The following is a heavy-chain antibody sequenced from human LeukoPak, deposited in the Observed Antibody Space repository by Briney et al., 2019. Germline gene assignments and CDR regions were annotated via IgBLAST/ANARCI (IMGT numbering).Heavy chain of an antibody. J-gene: IGHJ4*02. CDR1: GGSFSGYY. Sequence: SETLSLTCAVYGGSFSGYYWSWIRQPPGKGLEWIGEINHSGSTNYNPSLKSRATISVDTSKNQFSLKLSSVTAADTAVYYCASFTTIFGVVAYFDYWGQGTLVTVSS. CDR2: INHSGST. V-gene: IGHV4-34*01. CDR3: ASFTTIFGVVAYFDY. D-gene: IGHD3-3*01.